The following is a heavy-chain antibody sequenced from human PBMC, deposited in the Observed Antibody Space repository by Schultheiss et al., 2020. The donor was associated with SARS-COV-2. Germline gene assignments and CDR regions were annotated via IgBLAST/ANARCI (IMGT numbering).Heavy chain of an antibody. Sequence: SETLSLTCTVSGGSISSYYWSWIRQPPGKGLEWIGYIYYSGSTYYNPSLKSRVTISVDTSKNQFSLKLSSVTAADTAVYYCARDGWDSSGYYSHYWGQGTLVTVSS. J-gene: IGHJ4*02. CDR2: IYYSGST. CDR1: GGSISSYY. CDR3: ARDGWDSSGYYSHY. D-gene: IGHD3-22*01. V-gene: IGHV4-59*12.